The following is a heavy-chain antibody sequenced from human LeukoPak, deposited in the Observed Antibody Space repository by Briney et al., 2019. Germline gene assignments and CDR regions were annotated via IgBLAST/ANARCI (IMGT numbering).Heavy chain of an antibody. CDR2: IYSGGST. J-gene: IGHJ6*02. CDR3: ARSYSNHLFGMDV. Sequence: GGSLRLSCASSGFTVSSYYMTWVRQAPGKGLEWVSVIYSGGSTYYADSVKGRVAISRDNSNNTVFLQMNIVRAEDTAVYYCARSYSNHLFGMDVWGQGTTVTVSS. D-gene: IGHD4-11*01. CDR1: GFTVSSYY. V-gene: IGHV3-66*01.